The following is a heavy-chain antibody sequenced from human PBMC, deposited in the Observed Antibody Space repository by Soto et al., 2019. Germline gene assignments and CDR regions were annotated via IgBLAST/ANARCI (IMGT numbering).Heavy chain of an antibody. CDR3: ASRSGWYSGVEYYFDY. D-gene: IGHD6-19*01. V-gene: IGHV1-46*03. Sequence: SVKVSCKARGYTFTSYYMHWVRQAPGQGLEWMGIINPSGGSTSYAQKFQGRVTMTRDTSTSTVYMELSSLRSEDTAVYYCASRSGWYSGVEYYFDYWGQGTLVTVSS. CDR1: GYTFTSYY. CDR2: INPSGGST. J-gene: IGHJ4*02.